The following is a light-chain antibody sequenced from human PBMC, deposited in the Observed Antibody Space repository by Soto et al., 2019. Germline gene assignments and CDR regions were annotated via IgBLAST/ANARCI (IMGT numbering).Light chain of an antibody. J-gene: IGKJ1*01. CDR2: DVS. CDR1: QAVNSW. V-gene: IGKV1-5*01. Sequence: QLTQSPSSISASVGYRVTITCRASQAVNSWLAWFQQKPGMAPKLVIHDVSSLQSGVPSRFSGSGSGTEFTLTISSLQPDDSATYFCQQYNTYSTFGQGTKVDIK. CDR3: QQYNTYST.